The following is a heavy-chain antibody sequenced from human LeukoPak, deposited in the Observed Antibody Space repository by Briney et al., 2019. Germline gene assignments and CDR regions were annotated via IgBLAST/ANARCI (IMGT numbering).Heavy chain of an antibody. CDR1: GGSISSYY. V-gene: IGHV4-59*08. J-gene: IGHJ4*02. D-gene: IGHD6-13*01. CDR2: IYYSGST. Sequence: SETLSLTCTVSGGSISSYYWSWIRQPPGKGLEWIGYIYYSGSTNYNPSLKSRVTISVDTSKNQFSLKLSSVTAADTAVYYCARQGIAAAGTGLGEWGQGTLVTVSS. CDR3: ARQGIAAAGTGLGE.